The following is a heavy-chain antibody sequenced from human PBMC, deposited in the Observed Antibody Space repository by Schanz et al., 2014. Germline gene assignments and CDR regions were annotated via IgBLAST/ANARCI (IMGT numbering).Heavy chain of an antibody. CDR2: VIPILGVT. CDR1: GGTFSRLT. Sequence: QVQLVQSEAEVKKPGSSVKVSCKASGGTFSRLTFSWVRQAPGQGLEWMGRVIPILGVTHYAQKFQGRVTITADKSTTTAYMELSSLKSEDTAVYYCARDRRRYCSTASCLHDNWFDPWGQGTLVIVSS. D-gene: IGHD2-2*01. V-gene: IGHV1-69*08. CDR3: ARDRRRYCSTASCLHDNWFDP. J-gene: IGHJ5*02.